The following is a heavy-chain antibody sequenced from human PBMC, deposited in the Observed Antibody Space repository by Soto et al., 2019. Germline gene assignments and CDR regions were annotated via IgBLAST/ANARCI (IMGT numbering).Heavy chain of an antibody. D-gene: IGHD2-2*01. CDR2: IYYSGST. Sequence: SETLSLTCSVAGGSISSYYWILIRQHQGKGLEWIGYIYYSGSTNYNPSLKSRVTISVDTSKNQFSLKLSSVTAADTAVYYCARELGYCSSTSCFNWFDPWGQGTLVTVSS. CDR1: GGSISSYY. J-gene: IGHJ5*02. CDR3: ARELGYCSSTSCFNWFDP. V-gene: IGHV4-59*01.